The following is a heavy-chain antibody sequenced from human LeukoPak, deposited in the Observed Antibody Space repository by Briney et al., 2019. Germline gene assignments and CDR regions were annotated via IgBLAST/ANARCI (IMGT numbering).Heavy chain of an antibody. CDR2: INHSGST. Sequence: SETLSLTCAVYGGSFSGYYWSWIRQPPGKGLEWIGEINHSGSTNYNPSLKSRVTISVDTSKNQFSLKLSSVTAADTAVCYCARDVWFDPWGQGTLVTVSS. CDR3: ARDVWFDP. V-gene: IGHV4-34*01. CDR1: GGSFSGYY. J-gene: IGHJ5*02.